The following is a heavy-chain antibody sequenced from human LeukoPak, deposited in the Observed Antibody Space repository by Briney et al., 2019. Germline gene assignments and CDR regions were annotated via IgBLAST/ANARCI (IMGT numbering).Heavy chain of an antibody. V-gene: IGHV4-34*01. D-gene: IGHD3-10*01. J-gene: IGHJ5*01. CDR2: INHSGST. Sequence: SETLSLTCAVYGGSFSGYYWSWIRQPPGKGLEWIGEINHSGSTNYNPSLKSRVTISVDTSKNQFSLKLSSVTAADTAVYFCARAERRINLARGVFGSHFDSWGQGTLVSVSS. CDR1: GGSFSGYY. CDR3: ARAERRINLARGVFGSHFDS.